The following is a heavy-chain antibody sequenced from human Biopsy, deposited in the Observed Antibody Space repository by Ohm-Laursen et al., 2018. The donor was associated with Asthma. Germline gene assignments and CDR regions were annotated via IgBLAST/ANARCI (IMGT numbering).Heavy chain of an antibody. CDR1: GFPISNYG. D-gene: IGHD1-26*01. Sequence: SLRLSCAASGFPISNYGMHWVRQAPGKGLDWVAVISFDGSNKNYTDSVKGRLTISRDNSRNMLHLQMNSLRAEDTAVYYCAKDVFPGWELRRGPDYWGQGTLVTVSS. J-gene: IGHJ4*02. CDR3: AKDVFPGWELRRGPDY. CDR2: ISFDGSNK. V-gene: IGHV3-30*18.